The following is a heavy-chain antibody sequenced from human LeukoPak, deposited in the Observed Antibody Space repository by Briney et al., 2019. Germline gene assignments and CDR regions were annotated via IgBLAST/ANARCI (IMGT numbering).Heavy chain of an antibody. CDR2: IYYSGST. J-gene: IGHJ4*02. Sequence: PSETLSLTCTVSGGSISSSSYYWGWVRQPPGKGLEWIGSIYYSGSTYYNPSLKSRVTISVDTSKNQFSLKLSSVTAADTAVYYCARGYGYSYGSVDHWGQGTLVTVSS. CDR1: GGSISSSSYY. D-gene: IGHD5-18*01. CDR3: ARGYGYSYGSVDH. V-gene: IGHV4-39*01.